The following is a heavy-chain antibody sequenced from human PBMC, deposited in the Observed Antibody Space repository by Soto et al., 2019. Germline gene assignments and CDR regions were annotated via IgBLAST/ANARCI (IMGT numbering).Heavy chain of an antibody. V-gene: IGHV1-69*01. CDR3: ARDLQDYYGSGSYLTFDI. CDR2: IIPIFGTA. J-gene: IGHJ3*02. D-gene: IGHD3-10*01. Sequence: GASVEVSCKASGGTLSSYAMRWVRQENGQGLEWMGGIIPIFGTANYAQKFQGRVTITADESTSTAYMELSSLRSEDTAVYYCARDLQDYYGSGSYLTFDIWGQGTMVTVSS. CDR1: GGTLSSYA.